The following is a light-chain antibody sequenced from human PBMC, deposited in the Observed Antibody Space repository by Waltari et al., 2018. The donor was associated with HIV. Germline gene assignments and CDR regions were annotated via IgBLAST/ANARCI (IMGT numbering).Light chain of an antibody. CDR1: IIGTYY. J-gene: IGLJ2*01. CDR3: SSRDSTNQHLV. CDR2: GNN. V-gene: IGLV3-19*01. Sequence: SSELTQDPVVSVAVGHTVRLTCQGDIIGTYYANWYQQKPGQAPALVVYGNNKRPSGIPDRFSASTSGDTASLTITGAQAEDEGDYYCSSRDSTNQHLVFGGGTKLTVL.